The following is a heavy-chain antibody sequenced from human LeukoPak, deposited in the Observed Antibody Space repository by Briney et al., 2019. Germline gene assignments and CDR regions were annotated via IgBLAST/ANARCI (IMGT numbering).Heavy chain of an antibody. CDR1: GFTFSHHG. V-gene: IGHV3-23*01. CDR3: AKRISSGWSYYFDY. Sequence: GGSLRLSCAASGFTFSHHGMNWVRQAPGEGLEWVSAISYSGGSTYYADSVKGRFTISRDNSKNTLYLQMNRLRAEDTAVYYCAKRISSGWSYYFDYWGQGTLVTVSS. D-gene: IGHD6-19*01. CDR2: ISYSGGST. J-gene: IGHJ4*02.